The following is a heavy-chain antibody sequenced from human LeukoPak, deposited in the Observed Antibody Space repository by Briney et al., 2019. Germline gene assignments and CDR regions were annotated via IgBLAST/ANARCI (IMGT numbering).Heavy chain of an antibody. V-gene: IGHV1-18*01. CDR2: ISAYNGNT. CDR1: GYTFTSYG. D-gene: IGHD3-10*01. J-gene: IGHJ4*02. CDR3: ASRAHYGSGSYYPFDY. Sequence: ASVKVSCKASGYTFTSYGISWVRQAPGQGLEWMGWISAYNGNTNYAQKLQGRVTMTTDPSTSTAYMELRSLRSDDTAVYYCASRAHYGSGSYYPFDYWGQGTLVTVSS.